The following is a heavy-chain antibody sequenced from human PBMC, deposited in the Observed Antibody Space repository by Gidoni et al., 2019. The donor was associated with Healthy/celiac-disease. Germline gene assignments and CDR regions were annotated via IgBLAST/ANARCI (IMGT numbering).Heavy chain of an antibody. J-gene: IGHJ4*02. D-gene: IGHD3-16*01. V-gene: IGHV3-66*01. Sequence: EVQLVEAGGGVVEPGGSLRLSGADAGFPVRSNYRSWVRQAPGKGLEWVSVIYRGGSTSYAASVKGRFTISRDNSKTPLYLQMNSLRAEDTAVYYCARDAGTSGGGDYWGQGTLVTVSS. CDR1: GFPVRSNY. CDR2: IYRGGST. CDR3: ARDAGTSGGGDY.